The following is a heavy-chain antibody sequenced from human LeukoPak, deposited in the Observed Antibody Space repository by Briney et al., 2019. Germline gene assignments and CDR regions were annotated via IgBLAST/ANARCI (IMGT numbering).Heavy chain of an antibody. CDR3: AKNSGAGFYFYMDV. CDR2: INWNGGST. D-gene: IGHD3-10*01. J-gene: IGHJ6*03. V-gene: IGHV3-20*01. Sequence: GGSLRLSCAASGCTFDDHGMSWVRQAPGKGLEWVSGINWNGGSTGYADSVKGRFTISRDNAKNSLYLQMNSLRAEDTALYHCAKNSGAGFYFYMDVWGKGITVTISS. CDR1: GCTFDDHG.